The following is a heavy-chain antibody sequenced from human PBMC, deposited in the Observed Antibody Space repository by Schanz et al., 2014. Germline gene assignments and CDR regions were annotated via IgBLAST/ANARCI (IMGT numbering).Heavy chain of an antibody. CDR3: ARGGYSSGWYDRDIAHFDY. Sequence: QVQLVQSGAEVKKPGSSVKVSCKASRSTFSSYTISWVRQARGQGLEWVGRFIPILDVGNYAQQFQGRVTITADKSTTTAYMELNSLNSDDTAVYYCARGGYSSGWYDRDIAHFDYWGQGTLVTVSS. D-gene: IGHD6-19*01. CDR2: FIPILDVG. V-gene: IGHV1-69*02. CDR1: RSTFSSYT. J-gene: IGHJ4*02.